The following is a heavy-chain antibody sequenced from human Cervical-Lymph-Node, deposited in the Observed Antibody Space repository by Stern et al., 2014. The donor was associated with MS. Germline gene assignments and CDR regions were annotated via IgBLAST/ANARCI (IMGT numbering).Heavy chain of an antibody. Sequence: EVQLVESGGGLVQPGGSLKLSCAASGLTFSASAMHWVRQASGKGLEWVGRIRSKANNYATTYAASVEGRFTISRDDSKNTAYLQMNSLKTEDTAVYYCTRPLVQGNWFDPWGQGTLVTVSS. J-gene: IGHJ5*02. V-gene: IGHV3-73*01. CDR1: GLTFSASA. CDR2: IRSKANNYAT. CDR3: TRPLVQGNWFDP.